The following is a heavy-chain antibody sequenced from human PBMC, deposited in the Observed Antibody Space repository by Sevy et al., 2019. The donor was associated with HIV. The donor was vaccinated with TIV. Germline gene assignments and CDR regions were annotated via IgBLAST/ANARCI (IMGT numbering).Heavy chain of an antibody. D-gene: IGHD1-7*01. CDR2: ISYDGRKK. J-gene: IGHJ5*02. CDR1: GFTFSSYA. CDR3: ARANRTTDGTLWFDP. V-gene: IGHV3-30*04. Sequence: GGSLRLSCAASGFTFSSYAMHWVRRAPGRGLEWVAVISYDGRKKYYADSVKGRFTLSRDNSKNTLYVQMNSLRGEDTAVYYCARANRTTDGTLWFDPWGQGTPVTVSS.